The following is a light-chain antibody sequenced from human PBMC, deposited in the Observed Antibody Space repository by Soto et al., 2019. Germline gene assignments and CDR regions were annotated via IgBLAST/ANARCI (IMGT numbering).Light chain of an antibody. J-gene: IGKJ4*01. CDR2: RAS. V-gene: IGKV3-11*01. Sequence: EIVMTQSPATLSVSPGEVATLSCRASQSVRDNLAWYQQKPGQAPRLLIYRASIRATGVPARFSGSGSGTDFTLTISSLEPEDFAVYYCQQRSNWPRTFGGGTKVDIK. CDR3: QQRSNWPRT. CDR1: QSVRDN.